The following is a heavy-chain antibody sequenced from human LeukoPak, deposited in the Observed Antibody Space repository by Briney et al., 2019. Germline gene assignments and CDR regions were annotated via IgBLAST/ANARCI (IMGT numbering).Heavy chain of an antibody. J-gene: IGHJ4*02. CDR2: ISGSAGET. CDR3: AKDPTYYSGSYFDS. Sequence: GGSLRLSCAASGFTFSSNAMNWVHQAPGKGLEWVSTISGSAGETYYADSLKGRFTISRDNSKNTLYLQMNNLRAEDTAVYYCAKDPTYYSGSYFDSWGQGTLVTVSS. CDR1: GFTFSSNA. D-gene: IGHD5-12*01. V-gene: IGHV3-23*01.